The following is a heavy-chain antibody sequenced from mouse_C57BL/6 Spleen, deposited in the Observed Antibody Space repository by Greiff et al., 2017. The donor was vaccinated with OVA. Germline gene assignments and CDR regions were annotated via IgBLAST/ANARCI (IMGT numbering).Heavy chain of an antibody. CDR2: INPNNGGT. D-gene: IGHD2-4*01. J-gene: IGHJ2*01. CDR1: GYTFTDYN. Sequence: EVQLQESGPELVKPGASVKMSCKASGYTFTDYNMHWVKQSHGKSLEWIGYINPNNGGTSYNQKFKGKATLTVNKSSSTAYMKLRSLTSEDSAVYDCARNGIYNDYGYYFDYWGKGTTLTVAS. CDR3: ARNGIYNDYGYYFDY. V-gene: IGHV1-22*01.